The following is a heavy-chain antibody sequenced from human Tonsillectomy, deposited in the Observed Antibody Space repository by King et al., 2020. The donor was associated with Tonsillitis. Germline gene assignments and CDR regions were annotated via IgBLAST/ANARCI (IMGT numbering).Heavy chain of an antibody. Sequence: QLVESGGGLVQPGGSLRLSCAASGFTFSRSWMSWVRQAPGKGLEWVANIKEDGTEKYYVDSVKGRFTISRDNAKNSLHLRMNSLRAEDTAVYYCARCYCSGSSCYFVYFDFWGQGTLVTVSS. J-gene: IGHJ4*02. V-gene: IGHV3-7*03. CDR1: GFTFSRSW. CDR3: ARCYCSGSSCYFVYFDF. D-gene: IGHD2-15*01. CDR2: IKEDGTEK.